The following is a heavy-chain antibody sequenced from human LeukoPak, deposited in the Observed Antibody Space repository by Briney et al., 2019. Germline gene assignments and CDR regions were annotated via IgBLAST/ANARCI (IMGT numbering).Heavy chain of an antibody. CDR1: GFTVSSNY. Sequence: PGGSLRLSCAASGFTVSSNYMSWVRQAPGKGLEWVGRIKSKTDGGTTDYAAPVKGRFTISRDDSKNTLYLQMNSLETEDTAVYYCTNTVVVVASTGFDYWGQGTLVTVSS. V-gene: IGHV3-15*01. CDR3: TNTVVVVASTGFDY. J-gene: IGHJ4*02. D-gene: IGHD2-15*01. CDR2: IKSKTDGGTT.